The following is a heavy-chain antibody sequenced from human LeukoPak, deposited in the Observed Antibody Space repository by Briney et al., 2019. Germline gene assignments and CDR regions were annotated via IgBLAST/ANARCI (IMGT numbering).Heavy chain of an antibody. J-gene: IGHJ5*02. CDR2: IYYSGST. D-gene: IGHD4-17*01. V-gene: IGHV4-31*03. Sequence: SQTLPLTCTVSGGSISNGGYYWSWIRHHPGKCMEWIGYIYYSGSTYYNPSLKSRVTISVDTSKNQFSLKLSSVTAADTAVYYCARAPPTDYGDPGWFDPWGQGTLVTVSS. CDR1: GGSISNGGYY. CDR3: ARAPPTDYGDPGWFDP.